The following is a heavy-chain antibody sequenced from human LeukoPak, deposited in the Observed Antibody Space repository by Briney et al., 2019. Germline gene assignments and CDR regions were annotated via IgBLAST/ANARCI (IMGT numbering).Heavy chain of an antibody. V-gene: IGHV6-1*01. Sequence: SQTLSLTCAISGDSVSSNSAAWNWIRQSPSRGLEWLGRTYYRSKWYNDYAVSVKSRITISPDTPKNQFSLQLNSVTPEDTAVYYCAREGVAGIAVAGWYGYWGQGTLVTVSS. CDR2: TYYRSKWYN. D-gene: IGHD6-19*01. J-gene: IGHJ4*02. CDR3: AREGVAGIAVAGWYGY. CDR1: GDSVSSNSAA.